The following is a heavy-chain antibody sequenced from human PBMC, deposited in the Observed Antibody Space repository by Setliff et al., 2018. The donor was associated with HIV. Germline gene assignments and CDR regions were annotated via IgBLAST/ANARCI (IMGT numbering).Heavy chain of an antibody. D-gene: IGHD4-17*01. Sequence: GGSLRLSCSASGFTFSSYVMHWVRQAPGKGLEYVSAISSNGGSTYYADSVKGRFTISRDNAKNSLYLQMNSLRAEDTAVYYCARDRLYGDYRGGSWGQGTLVTVSS. CDR2: ISSNGGST. V-gene: IGHV3-64*04. CDR3: ARDRLYGDYRGGS. J-gene: IGHJ4*02. CDR1: GFTFSSYV.